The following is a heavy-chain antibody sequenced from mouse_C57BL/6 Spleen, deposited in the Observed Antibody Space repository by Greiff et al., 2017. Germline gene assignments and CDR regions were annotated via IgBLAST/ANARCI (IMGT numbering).Heavy chain of an antibody. CDR2: INPNNGGT. CDR3: ARRDEYDDGFAY. CDR1: GYTFTDYY. D-gene: IGHD2-4*01. V-gene: IGHV1-26*01. Sequence: EVQLQQSGPELVKPGASVKISCKASGYTFTDYYMNWVKQSHGKSLEWIGDINPNNGGTSYNQKFKGKATLTVDKSSSTAYMELRSLTSEDSAVYYCARRDEYDDGFAYWGQGTLVTVSA. J-gene: IGHJ3*01.